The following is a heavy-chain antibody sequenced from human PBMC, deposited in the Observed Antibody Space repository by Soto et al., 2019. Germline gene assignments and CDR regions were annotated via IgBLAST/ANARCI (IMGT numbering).Heavy chain of an antibody. CDR3: ARRRDKVGGPFDY. Sequence: GESLKISCEGSGYTFNNYYIAWVRPMPGEGLGWMGIIYSGGYNTRYSPSFQGQVTISADNSTNTAYLQWSALQASDSAMYYCARRRDKVGGPFDYWGQGTLVTVSS. D-gene: IGHD5-12*01. J-gene: IGHJ4*02. CDR2: IYSGGYNT. V-gene: IGHV5-51*01. CDR1: GYTFNNYY.